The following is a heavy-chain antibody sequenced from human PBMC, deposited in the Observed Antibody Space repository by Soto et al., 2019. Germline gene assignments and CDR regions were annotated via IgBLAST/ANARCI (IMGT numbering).Heavy chain of an antibody. D-gene: IGHD6-19*01. CDR3: ARSAVAGTVFDY. J-gene: IGHJ4*02. CDR2: IYSGGST. CDR1: GFTVSSNY. V-gene: IGHV3-53*01. Sequence: AGGSLRLSCAASGFTVSSNYMSWVRQAPGKGLEWVSVIYSGGSTYYADSVKGRFTISRDNSKNTLYLQMNSLRAEDTAVYYCARSAVAGTVFDYWGQGTLVTVSS.